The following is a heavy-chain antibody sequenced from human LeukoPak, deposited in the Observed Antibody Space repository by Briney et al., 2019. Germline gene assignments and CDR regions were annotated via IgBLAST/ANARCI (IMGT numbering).Heavy chain of an antibody. CDR1: GGSISSYY. D-gene: IGHD6-19*01. J-gene: IGHJ4*02. CDR3: ARSPTGGRTMVAGPFDY. CDR2: IYTSGST. Sequence: PSETLSLTCTVSGGSISSYYWSWIRQPAGKGLEWIGRIYTSGSTNYNPSLKSRVTMSVDTSKNQFSLKLSSVTAADTAVYYCARSPTGGRTMVAGPFDYWGQGTLVTVSS. V-gene: IGHV4-4*07.